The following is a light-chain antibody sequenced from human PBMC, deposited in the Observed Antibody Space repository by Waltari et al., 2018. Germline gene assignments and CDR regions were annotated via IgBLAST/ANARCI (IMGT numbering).Light chain of an antibody. J-gene: IGKJ4*01. CDR3: QLYYGDSLT. CDR1: QGISNS. Sequence: DIQMTQSPSSLSASVGDTVTITCRARQGISNSLAWYQQKPGEAHPLLLSAASRFESEAPPRFSGAGSGTDYTLTISRLQPEDLATYFCQLYYGDSLTFGGGTKVEIK. CDR2: AAS. V-gene: IGKV1-NL1*01.